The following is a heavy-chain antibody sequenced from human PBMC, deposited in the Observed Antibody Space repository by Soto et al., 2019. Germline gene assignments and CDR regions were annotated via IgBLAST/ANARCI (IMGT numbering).Heavy chain of an antibody. CDR3: ARERGEAATGTWYFDL. V-gene: IGHV3-21*01. J-gene: IGHJ2*01. CDR1: GFTFSIHS. Sequence: EVQLVESGGGLVKPGGSLRLSCAASGFTFSIHSMSWVRQAPGKGLEWVSSIISSGRYSRYADSVKGRFTISRDNARNSLYLQLDSLRAEDTAVYYCARERGEAATGTWYFDLWGRGTLVSVSS. CDR2: IISSGRYS. D-gene: IGHD1-1*01.